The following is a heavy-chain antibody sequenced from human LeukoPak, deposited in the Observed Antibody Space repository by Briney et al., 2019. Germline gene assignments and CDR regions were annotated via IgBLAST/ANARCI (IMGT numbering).Heavy chain of an antibody. V-gene: IGHV3-23*01. CDR3: AKLFPIRLPLYYFDY. CDR1: GFTFSSYA. CDR2: ISGSGGST. D-gene: IGHD2-21*01. J-gene: IGHJ4*02. Sequence: GGSLRLSCAASGFTFSSYAMSWVRQAPGKGLEWVSAISGSGGSTYYADSVKGRFTIYRDNSKNTLYLQVNSLRAEDTAVYYCAKLFPIRLPLYYFDYWGQGTLVTVSS.